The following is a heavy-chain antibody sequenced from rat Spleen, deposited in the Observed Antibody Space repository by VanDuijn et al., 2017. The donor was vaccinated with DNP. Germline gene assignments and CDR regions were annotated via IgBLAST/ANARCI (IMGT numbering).Heavy chain of an antibody. D-gene: IGHD1-5*01. CDR3: ARWNIGTSTLDY. CDR2: ISYSGTT. V-gene: IGHV3-1*01. J-gene: IGHJ2*01. CDR1: GYSITNHY. Sequence: EVQLQESGPGLVKPSQSLSLTCSVTGYSITNHYWGWIRKLPGNRMEYIGHISYSGTTNYSPSLKSRISITRDTSKNQFFLQLSSVTTEDTATYYCARWNIGTSTLDYWGQGVMVTVSS.